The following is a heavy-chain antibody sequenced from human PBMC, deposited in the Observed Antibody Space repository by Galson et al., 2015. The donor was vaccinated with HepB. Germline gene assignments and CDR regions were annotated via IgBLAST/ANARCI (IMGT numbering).Heavy chain of an antibody. V-gene: IGHV3-74*01. D-gene: IGHD3-22*01. CDR1: GFTFSSFW. CDR2: INSDGSST. J-gene: IGHJ4*02. CDR3: ARDFLSYDKGDY. Sequence: SLRLSCAASGFTFSSFWMHWVRHAPGKGLVWVSHINSDGSSTNYADSVKGRFTISRDNAKNTLYLQMNSLRAEDTAVYFCARDFLSYDKGDYWGQGTLVTVSS.